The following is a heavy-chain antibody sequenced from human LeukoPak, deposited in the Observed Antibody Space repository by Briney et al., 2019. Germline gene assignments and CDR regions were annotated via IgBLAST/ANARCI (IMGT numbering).Heavy chain of an antibody. CDR1: GFTFSTYP. CDR2: IGTSGDT. V-gene: IGHV3-23*01. Sequence: VGSLRLSCTASGFTFSTYPLTWVRQAPGKGPEWVSTIGTSGDTYYADCVMGRFTITRDNSNIAQFLHMNSQRADDAADDKGAESKIVKGRGYFDLLGRGTLVTVSS. J-gene: IGHJ2*01. D-gene: IGHD3-22*01. CDR3: AESKIVKGRGYFDL.